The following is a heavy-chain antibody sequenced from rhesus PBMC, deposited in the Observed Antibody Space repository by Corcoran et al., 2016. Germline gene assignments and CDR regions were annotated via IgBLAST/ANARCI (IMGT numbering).Heavy chain of an antibody. J-gene: IGHJ5-1*01. V-gene: IGHV4-173*01. CDR1: GGSISSNY. Sequence: QLQLQESGPGLVKPSETLSLTCAVSGGSISSNYWSWIRQPPGKGLEWIGRIAGSGGSTNYNPSLQSRVTISPDPSKNQFSLKLSSVTAADTAVYYCARVGVLYGPMIVVITPVYRFDVWGPGVLVTVSS. CDR2: IAGSGGST. CDR3: ARVGVLYGPMIVVITPVYRFDV. D-gene: IGHD3-28*01.